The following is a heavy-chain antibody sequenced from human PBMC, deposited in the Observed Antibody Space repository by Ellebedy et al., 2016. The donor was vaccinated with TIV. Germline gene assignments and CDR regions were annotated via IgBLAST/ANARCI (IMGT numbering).Heavy chain of an antibody. D-gene: IGHD3-10*01. CDR1: GGSISSYY. V-gene: IGHV4-59*12. CDR2: IYYSGST. CDR3: ARMEGSGSYYSPYYYYYGMDV. J-gene: IGHJ6*02. Sequence: SETLSLTXTVSGGSISSYYWSWIRQPPGKGLEWIGYIYYSGSTNYNPSLKSRVTISVDTSKNQFSLKLSSVTAADTAVYYCARMEGSGSYYSPYYYYYGMDVWGQGTTVTVSS.